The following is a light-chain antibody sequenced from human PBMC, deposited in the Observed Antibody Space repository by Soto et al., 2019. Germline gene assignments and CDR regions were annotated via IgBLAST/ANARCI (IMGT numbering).Light chain of an antibody. CDR3: QKYNSAPLT. CDR2: AAS. J-gene: IGKJ4*01. Sequence: DIQMTHSPSSLSASVGDRVTITCRASQVIRNDLGWYQQKPGKVPKILIYAASTLQSGVPSRFSGSGSGTDLTLTISSLQPEDVATYYCQKYNSAPLTCGGGTKVDI. CDR1: QVIRND. V-gene: IGKV1-27*01.